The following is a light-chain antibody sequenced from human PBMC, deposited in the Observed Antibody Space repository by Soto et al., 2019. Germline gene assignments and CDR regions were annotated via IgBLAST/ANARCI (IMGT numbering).Light chain of an antibody. V-gene: IGKV3-20*01. CDR1: QSVMSNY. Sequence: EVVLTQSPGSLSFAPGERATLSCRASQSVMSNYLSWYQQKPGQPPRLLIYGASSRATGIPDRFSGSGSGTDFTLTISRLEPEDFATYYCQQSYSTPLTFGGGTKV. J-gene: IGKJ4*01. CDR2: GAS. CDR3: QQSYSTPLT.